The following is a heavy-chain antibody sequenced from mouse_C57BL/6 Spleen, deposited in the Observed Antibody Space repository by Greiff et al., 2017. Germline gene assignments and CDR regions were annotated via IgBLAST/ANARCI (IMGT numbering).Heavy chain of an antibody. CDR3: ARGNYSNYGAMDY. CDR1: GYTFTSCW. V-gene: IGHV1-53*01. J-gene: IGHJ4*01. CDR2: INPSNGGT. Sequence: QVQLQQPGTELVKPGASVKLSCKASGYTFTSCWMHWVKQRPGQGLEWIGNINPSNGGTNYNEKFKSKATLTVDKSSSTAYMQLSSLTSEDSAVYYCARGNYSNYGAMDYWGQGTSVTVSS. D-gene: IGHD2-5*01.